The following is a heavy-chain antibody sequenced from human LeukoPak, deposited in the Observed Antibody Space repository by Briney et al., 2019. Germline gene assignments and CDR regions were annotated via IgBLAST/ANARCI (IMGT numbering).Heavy chain of an antibody. CDR1: GFTFSSYS. CDR2: ISSSSSYI. Sequence: PGGSLRLSCAASGFTFSSYSMNWVRQAPGKGLEWVSSISSSSSYIYYADSVKGRFTISRDNAKNSLYLHMNSLRAEDTAVYYCARGMAGVVGSLEWLPHGHGMDVWGQGTTVTVSS. J-gene: IGHJ6*01. D-gene: IGHD3-3*01. CDR3: ARGMAGVVGSLEWLPHGHGMDV. V-gene: IGHV3-21*01.